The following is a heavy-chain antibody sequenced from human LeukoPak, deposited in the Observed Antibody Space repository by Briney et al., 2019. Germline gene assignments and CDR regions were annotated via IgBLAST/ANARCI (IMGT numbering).Heavy chain of an antibody. CDR2: ISSSGSTI. CDR1: GFTFSSYE. Sequence: SGGSLRLSCAASGFTFSSYEMNWVRQAPGKGLEWVSYISSSGSTIYYADSVKGRFTISRDNAKNSLYLQMNSLKAEDTAVYYCARYYCSVTSCYGRYFDSWGQGILVTVSS. V-gene: IGHV3-48*03. D-gene: IGHD2-2*01. CDR3: ARYYCSVTSCYGRYFDS. J-gene: IGHJ4*02.